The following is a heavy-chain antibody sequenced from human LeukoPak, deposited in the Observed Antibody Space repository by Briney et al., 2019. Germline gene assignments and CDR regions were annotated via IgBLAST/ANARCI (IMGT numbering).Heavy chain of an antibody. V-gene: IGHV4-59*12. CDR3: ARGYLYDYVWGSYPDLNAFDI. D-gene: IGHD3-16*02. J-gene: IGHJ3*02. CDR1: GGSISSYY. Sequence: PSETLSLTCTVSGGSISSYYWSWIRQPPGKGLEWIGYIYYSGTTNYNPSLKSRVTISVDTSKNQFSLKLSSVTAADTAVYYCARGYLYDYVWGSYPDLNAFDIWGQGTMVTVSS. CDR2: IYYSGTT.